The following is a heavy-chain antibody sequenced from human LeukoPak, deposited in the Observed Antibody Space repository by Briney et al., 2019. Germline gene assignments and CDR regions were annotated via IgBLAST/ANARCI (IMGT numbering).Heavy chain of an antibody. D-gene: IGHD2-21*02. CDR2: IWYSGSRI. CDR3: GGRVNMADCYYHYMDV. V-gene: IGHV3-33*01. J-gene: IGHJ6*03. Sequence: GGSLRLSCAASGLNFNDYGMHWVRQAPGKGLEWVALIWYSGSRIYYADSVKGRFTISRDNSKSTLYLQMNSLRVEDTAVYYCGGRVNMADCYYHYMDVWGKGTTVTVSS. CDR1: GLNFNDYG.